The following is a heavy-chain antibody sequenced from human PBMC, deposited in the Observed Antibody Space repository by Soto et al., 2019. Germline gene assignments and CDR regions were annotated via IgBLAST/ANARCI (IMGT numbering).Heavy chain of an antibody. Sequence: QVQLQQWGAGLLKPSETLSLTCAVYGGSFSGYYWSWIRQPPGKGLEWIGEINHSGSTNYNPSLKSRVTISVDTSKNQFSLKLSPVTAADTAVYYCARGRVGATRRWFDPWGQGTLVTVSS. CDR3: ARGRVGATRRWFDP. J-gene: IGHJ5*02. V-gene: IGHV4-34*01. CDR1: GGSFSGYY. D-gene: IGHD1-26*01. CDR2: INHSGST.